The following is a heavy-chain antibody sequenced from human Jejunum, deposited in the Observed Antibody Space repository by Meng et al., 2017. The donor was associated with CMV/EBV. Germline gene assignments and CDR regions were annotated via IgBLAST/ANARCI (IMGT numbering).Heavy chain of an antibody. V-gene: IGHV3-53*01. CDR2: IYSDGTT. Sequence: SCVASGVTVSSNYIGWVRQAPGKGLEWVSIIYSDGTTYFADSVKGRFTISRDKSKNTLDLQMNSLRAEDMAVYYCAYSSSWAHFDYWGQGTLVTVSS. J-gene: IGHJ4*02. D-gene: IGHD6-13*01. CDR3: AYSSSWAHFDY. CDR1: GVTVSSNY.